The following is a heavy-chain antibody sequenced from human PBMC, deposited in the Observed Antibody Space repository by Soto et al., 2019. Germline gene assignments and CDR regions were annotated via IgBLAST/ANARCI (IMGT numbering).Heavy chain of an antibody. Sequence: PGGSLRLSCASSGFTLSMSAVNWVRQAPGKGLEWVSYISDSGDRTYYADSVKGRFTISIDRSKNTVSLQMDSLRAEDTAVYYCAKDRGIIVKAGDAFDVWGQGTKVTVSS. CDR3: AKDRGIIVKAGDAFDV. D-gene: IGHD3-16*02. V-gene: IGHV3-23*01. J-gene: IGHJ3*01. CDR1: GFTLSMSA. CDR2: ISDSGDRT.